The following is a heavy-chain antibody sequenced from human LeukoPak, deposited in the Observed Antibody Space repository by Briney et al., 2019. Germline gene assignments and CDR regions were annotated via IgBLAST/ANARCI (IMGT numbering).Heavy chain of an antibody. CDR3: ARDRWELPYYYYYMDV. CDR1: GFTFSSYE. CDR2: VSSSGSTI. V-gene: IGHV3-48*03. Sequence: PGGSLRLSCAASGFTFSSYEMNWVRQAPGKGLEWVSYVSSSGSTIYYADSVKGRFTISRDNAKNSLYLQMNSLRAEDTAVYYCARDRWELPYYYYYMDVWGKGTTVTVSS. J-gene: IGHJ6*03. D-gene: IGHD1-26*01.